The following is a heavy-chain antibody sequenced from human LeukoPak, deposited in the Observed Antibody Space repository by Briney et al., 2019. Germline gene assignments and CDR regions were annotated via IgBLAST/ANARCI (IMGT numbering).Heavy chain of an antibody. CDR3: AKGQTDFDY. CDR2: MNRDGSEK. J-gene: IGHJ4*02. D-gene: IGHD1-14*01. Sequence: GGSLRLSCAASGFTFSSYWTSWVRQAPGKGLEWVANMNRDGSEKNYVDSIKGRFTISRDNAANSLYLQMNSLRAEDTAVYYCAKGQTDFDYWGQGTLVTVSS. V-gene: IGHV3-7*01. CDR1: GFTFSSYW.